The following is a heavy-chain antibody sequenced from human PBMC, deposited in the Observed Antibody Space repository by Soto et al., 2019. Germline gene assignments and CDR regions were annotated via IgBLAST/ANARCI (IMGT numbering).Heavy chain of an antibody. D-gene: IGHD4-17*01. Sequence: GASVKVSCKASGYTFTSYDINWVRQATGQGLEWMGWMNPNSGNTGYAQKFQGRVTMTRNTSISTAYMELSSLRSEDTAVYYCARGRLNYGDYASDYCGQGPLVTVYS. CDR2: MNPNSGNT. J-gene: IGHJ4*02. CDR1: GYTFTSYD. V-gene: IGHV1-8*01. CDR3: ARGRLNYGDYASDY.